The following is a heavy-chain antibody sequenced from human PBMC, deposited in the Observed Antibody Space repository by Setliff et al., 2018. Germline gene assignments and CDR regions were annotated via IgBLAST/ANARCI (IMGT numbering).Heavy chain of an antibody. D-gene: IGHD6-25*01. Sequence: ASVKVSCKASGYSFTLYAMHWMRQAPGQRLEWMGWMNIDNGKTEYSQEFQDRVTLTRDTFAETAYMELRSLTSDDMAVYYCARGYCDGIGCPAPLYYFDSWGQGTLVTVSS. CDR2: MNIDNGKT. J-gene: IGHJ4*02. CDR1: GYSFTLYA. V-gene: IGHV1-3*03. CDR3: ARGYCDGIGCPAPLYYFDS.